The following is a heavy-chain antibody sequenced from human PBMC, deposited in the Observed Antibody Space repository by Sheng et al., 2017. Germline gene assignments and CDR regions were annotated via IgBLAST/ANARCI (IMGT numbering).Heavy chain of an antibody. CDR2: IYYSGST. Sequence: QVQLQESGPGLVKPSETLSLTCTVSGGSISSYYWSWIRQPPGKGLEWIGYIYYSGSTNYNPSLKSRVTISVDTSKNQFSLKLSSVTAADTAVYYCARGSRGADYWGRGTLVTVSS. CDR3: ARGSRGADY. V-gene: IGHV4-59*01. J-gene: IGHJ4*02. D-gene: IGHD1-26*01. CDR1: GGSISSYY.